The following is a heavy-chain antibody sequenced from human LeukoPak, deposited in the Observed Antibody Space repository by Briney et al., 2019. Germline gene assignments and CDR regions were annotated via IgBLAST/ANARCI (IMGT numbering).Heavy chain of an antibody. D-gene: IGHD3-9*01. CDR1: GYSFSNYW. CDR2: ILPGNSDT. V-gene: IGHV5-51*01. Sequence: PGESLKISCKGSGYSFSNYWIGWVRQMPGKGLEWVGIILPGNSDTRYSPSFQGQVTMSADKSISTAYLQWGSLKAADTAMYYCARQYYDILTDPNYFDSWGQGTLVTVSS. J-gene: IGHJ4*02. CDR3: ARQYYDILTDPNYFDS.